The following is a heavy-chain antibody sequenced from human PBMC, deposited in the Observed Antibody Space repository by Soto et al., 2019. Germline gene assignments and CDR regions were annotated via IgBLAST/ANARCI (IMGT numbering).Heavy chain of an antibody. CDR2: IHHSGSI. D-gene: IGHD2-21*02. CDR3: AREDDGGDSLDV. Sequence: PSETLSLTCTVSGDSISSDYHHWTWIRQSPGKGLVWIGYIHHSGSILYNPSLKSRVTISVDTSKNQFSLHLTSVTAADTAVYFCAREDDGGDSLDVWGQGTTVTVSS. J-gene: IGHJ6*02. V-gene: IGHV4-30-4*08. CDR1: GDSISSDYHH.